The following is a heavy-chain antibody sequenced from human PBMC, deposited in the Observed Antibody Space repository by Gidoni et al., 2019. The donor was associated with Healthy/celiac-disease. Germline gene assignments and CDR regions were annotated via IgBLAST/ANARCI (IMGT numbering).Heavy chain of an antibody. D-gene: IGHD3-22*01. CDR1: GGSISSYY. V-gene: IGHV4-59*01. CDR3: ARGDSSGYYYGLNWFDP. J-gene: IGHJ5*02. Sequence: QVQLQESGPGLVKPSETLSLTCTVSGGSISSYYWSWIRQPPGKGLEWIGYIYYSGSTNYNPSLKSRVTISVDTSKNQFSLKLSSVTAADTAVYYCARGDSSGYYYGLNWFDPWGQGTLVTVSS. CDR2: IYYSGST.